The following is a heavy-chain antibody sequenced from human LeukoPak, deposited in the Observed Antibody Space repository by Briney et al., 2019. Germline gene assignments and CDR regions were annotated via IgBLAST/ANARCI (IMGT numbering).Heavy chain of an antibody. CDR3: AKDSSGYYSYGYFQH. D-gene: IGHD3-22*01. CDR2: ISGSGGST. J-gene: IGHJ1*01. CDR1: GFTLSSYG. V-gene: IGHV3-23*01. Sequence: GGSLRLSCAASGFTLSSYGMSWVRQAPGKGLEWVSAISGSGGSTYYTDSVKGRFTISRDSSKNTLYLQMNNLRAEDTAVYYCAKDSSGYYSYGYFQHWGQGTLVTVSS.